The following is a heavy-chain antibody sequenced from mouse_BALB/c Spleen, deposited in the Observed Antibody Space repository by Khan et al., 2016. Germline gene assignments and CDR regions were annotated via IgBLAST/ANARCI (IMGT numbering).Heavy chain of an antibody. Sequence: EVKLEESGGGLVQPGGSMKLSCAASGFTFSDAWMDWVRQSPEKGLEWVAEIRSKANNHATYYAESVKGRFTISRDDSKSSVYLQMNSLRAEDTGISCGTQRDHSYDRLYFDVWGAGTTVTVSS. J-gene: IGHJ1*01. CDR2: IRSKANNHAT. D-gene: IGHD2-12*01. V-gene: IGHV6-6*01. CDR3: TQRDHSYDRLYFDV. CDR1: GFTFSDAW.